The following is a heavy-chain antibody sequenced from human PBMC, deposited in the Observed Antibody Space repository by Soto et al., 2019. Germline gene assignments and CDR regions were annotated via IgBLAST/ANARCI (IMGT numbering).Heavy chain of an antibody. CDR2: IIPIFGTA. J-gene: IGHJ6*02. V-gene: IGHV1-69*13. CDR3: ARRTEQQLVRYYYGMDV. CDR1: GGTFSSYA. Sequence: ASVKVSCKASGGTFSSYAISWVRQAPGQGLEWMGGIIPIFGTANYAQKFQGRVTITADESTSTAYMELSSLRSEDTAVYYCARRTEQQLVRYYYGMDVWGQGTMVTVSS. D-gene: IGHD6-13*01.